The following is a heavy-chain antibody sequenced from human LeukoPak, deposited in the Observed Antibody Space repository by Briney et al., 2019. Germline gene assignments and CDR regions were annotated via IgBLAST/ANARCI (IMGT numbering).Heavy chain of an antibody. Sequence: PSETLSLTCTVSGGSISSTSYYWGWIRQPPGKGLEWIGSIFYSGRPYYNPSLKSRVTISVDTAKNQFSLRLTSVTAADTAVYYCARLKGVPAADYWGQGALVTVSS. V-gene: IGHV4-39*01. CDR2: IFYSGRP. J-gene: IGHJ4*02. CDR3: ARLKGVPAADY. CDR1: GGSISSTSYY. D-gene: IGHD2-2*01.